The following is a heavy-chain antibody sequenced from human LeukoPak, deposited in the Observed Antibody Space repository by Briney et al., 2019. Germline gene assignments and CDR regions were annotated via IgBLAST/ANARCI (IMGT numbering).Heavy chain of an antibody. J-gene: IGHJ4*02. CDR1: GYTFTSYY. D-gene: IGHD3-22*01. CDR2: INPSGGST. CDR3: ARLLDYYDSSGYSADY. Sequence: ASVKVSCKASGYTFTSYYMHWVRQAPGQGLEWMGIINPSGGSTSYAQKFQGRVTMTRDTSTSTVYMELSSLRSEDTAVYYCARLLDYYDSSGYSADYWGQGTLVTVSS. V-gene: IGHV1-46*01.